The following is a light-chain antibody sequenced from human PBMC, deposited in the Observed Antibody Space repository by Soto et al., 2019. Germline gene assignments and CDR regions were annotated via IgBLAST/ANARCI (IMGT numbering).Light chain of an antibody. CDR3: QQSDSMPPS. V-gene: IGKV1-39*01. Sequence: DIQMTQSPSSLPVSVGDRATITCRASQSTSSYLNWYQLKPGKAPQLLIDAASNFQRGVPSRFSGCGSGTGFTLTISTLQPEAFATYYCQQSDSMPPSFVGGTKVEIK. CDR1: QSTSSY. J-gene: IGKJ4*01. CDR2: AAS.